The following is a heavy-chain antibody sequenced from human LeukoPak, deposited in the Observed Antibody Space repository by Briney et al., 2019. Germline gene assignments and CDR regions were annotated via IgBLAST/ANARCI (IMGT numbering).Heavy chain of an antibody. V-gene: IGHV4-39*01. Sequence: SETLSLTCSVSGGSIISSNYYWGWIRQPPGKGLEWIGIIYQSGSGSSYYNPSLKSRVTISGDTSKNQFSLRLSSVTAADTAVYYCVSTLRFLPYRRFDYWGQGTLVTVPS. CDR2: IYQSGSGSS. CDR1: GGSIISSNYY. CDR3: VSTLRFLPYRRFDY. J-gene: IGHJ4*02. D-gene: IGHD3-3*01.